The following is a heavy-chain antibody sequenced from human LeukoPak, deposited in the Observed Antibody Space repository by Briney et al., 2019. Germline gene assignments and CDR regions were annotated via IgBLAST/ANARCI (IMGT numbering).Heavy chain of an antibody. V-gene: IGHV1-69*13. D-gene: IGHD3-3*01. J-gene: IGHJ5*02. CDR2: IIPIFGAP. Sequence: SVKVSCKASGGTFSSYAISWVRQAPGQGLEWMGGIIPIFGAPNYAQKFQGRVTITADESTSTAYMELSSLRSEDTAVYYCARCYDLWSGYYRWLDPWGQGTLVTVSS. CDR1: GGTFSSYA. CDR3: ARCYDLWSGYYRWLDP.